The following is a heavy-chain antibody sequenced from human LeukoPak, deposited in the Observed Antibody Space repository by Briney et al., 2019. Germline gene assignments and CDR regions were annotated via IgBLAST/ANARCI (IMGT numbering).Heavy chain of an antibody. D-gene: IGHD3-22*01. Sequence: GGSLRLSCAASGFTFSSYAMSWVRQAPGKGLEWVSVIYSGGNTYYADSVKGRFTISRDNPKNTLFLQMNSLRVEDTAVYYCARDGDDTSGSFSPFDYWGQESLVTVSS. CDR1: GFTFSSYA. V-gene: IGHV3-53*01. CDR3: ARDGDDTSGSFSPFDY. J-gene: IGHJ4*02. CDR2: IYSGGNT.